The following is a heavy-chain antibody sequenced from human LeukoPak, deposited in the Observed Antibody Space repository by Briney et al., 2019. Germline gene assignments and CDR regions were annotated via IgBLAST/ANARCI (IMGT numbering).Heavy chain of an antibody. CDR2: IYHSGST. J-gene: IGHJ4*02. CDR1: GGSISSTNW. D-gene: IGHD3-10*01. Sequence: PSETLSLTCAVSGGSISSTNWWSWVGQPPGKGLEWIGEIYHSGSTNYNPSLKSRVTISADKSKNQFSLKLTYVTAADTAVYYCARDRVGVRAFDYWGQGTLVTVSS. V-gene: IGHV4-4*02. CDR3: ARDRVGVRAFDY.